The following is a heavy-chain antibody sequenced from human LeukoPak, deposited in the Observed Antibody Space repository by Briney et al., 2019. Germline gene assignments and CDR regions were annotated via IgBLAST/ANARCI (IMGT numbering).Heavy chain of an antibody. CDR3: AKAVGSSGYFSRDAFDI. J-gene: IGHJ3*02. CDR2: ISGGGSGT. V-gene: IGHV3-23*01. D-gene: IGHD3-22*01. Sequence: PGGSLRLSYAPSGFTFSSYAMSWVRQAPGKGREWVAVISGGGSGTYYADSVRGRFTISRDNYKNTVYLQMNSLRAEDTAIYYCAKAVGSSGYFSRDAFDIWGQGTMVTVSS. CDR1: GFTFSSYA.